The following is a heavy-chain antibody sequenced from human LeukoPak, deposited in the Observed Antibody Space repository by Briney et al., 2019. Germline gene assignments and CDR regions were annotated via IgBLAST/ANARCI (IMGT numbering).Heavy chain of an antibody. V-gene: IGHV5-51*01. Sequence: GESLKISCKTSGYSFTTYWIGWVRQLPGKGLEWMGIIYPGDSDPRYSPSFQGHVTISADKSITTAYLQWSSLKASDTAMYYCARPYNYYDSSGYYYWGLGTLVTVSS. CDR1: GYSFTTYW. CDR3: ARPYNYYDSSGYYY. J-gene: IGHJ4*02. CDR2: IYPGDSDP. D-gene: IGHD3-22*01.